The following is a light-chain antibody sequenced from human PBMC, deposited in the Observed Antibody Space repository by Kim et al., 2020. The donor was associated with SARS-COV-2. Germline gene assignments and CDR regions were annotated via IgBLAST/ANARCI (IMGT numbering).Light chain of an antibody. Sequence: EIVMTQSPATLSVSPGESATLSCRASQSVGSNLAWYQQRPGQAPRLLISGASTRATGVPARFSGSGSGTEFTLTISSPQSEDFAVYYCQQYNRWPPYIFGQGTKLEF. CDR3: QQYNRWPPYI. V-gene: IGKV3-15*01. CDR1: QSVGSN. J-gene: IGKJ2*01. CDR2: GAS.